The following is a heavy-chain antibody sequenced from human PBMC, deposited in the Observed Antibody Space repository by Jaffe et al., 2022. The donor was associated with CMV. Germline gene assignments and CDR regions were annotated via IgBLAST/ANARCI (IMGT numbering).Heavy chain of an antibody. CDR3: ARDPPYCGGDCYSSYFQH. V-gene: IGHV3-33*08. CDR1: GFTFSSYG. CDR2: IWYDGSNK. J-gene: IGHJ1*01. Sequence: QVQLVESGGGVVQPGRSLRLSCAASGFTFSSYGMHWVRQAPGKGLEWVAVIWYDGSNKYYADSVKGRFTISRDNSKNTLYLQMNSLRAEDTAVYYCARDPPYCGGDCYSSYFQHWGQGTLVTVSS. D-gene: IGHD2-21*02.